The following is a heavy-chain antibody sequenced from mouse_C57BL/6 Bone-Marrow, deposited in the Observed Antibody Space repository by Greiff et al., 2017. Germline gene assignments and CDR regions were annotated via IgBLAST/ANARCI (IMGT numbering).Heavy chain of an antibody. CDR2: IHPSDSDT. Sequence: QVQLQQPGAELVKPGASVKVSCKASGYTFTSYWMHWVKQSPGQGLEWIGRIHPSDSDTNYNQKFKGKATLTVDKSSSTAYMQLSSLTSEDSAVYYCAIWASIYYYGSILYYYAMDYWGQGTSVTVSS. CDR1: GYTFTSYW. CDR3: AIWASIYYYGSILYYYAMDY. D-gene: IGHD1-1*01. V-gene: IGHV1-74*01. J-gene: IGHJ4*01.